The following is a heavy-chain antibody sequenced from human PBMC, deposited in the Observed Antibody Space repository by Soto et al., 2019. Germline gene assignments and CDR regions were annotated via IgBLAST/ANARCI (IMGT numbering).Heavy chain of an antibody. CDR2: IYWDNDK. V-gene: IGHV2-5*02. CDR3: AHSRCGGDCLQSYSSHYYYGMDV. J-gene: IGHJ6*02. Sequence: QITLKESGPTLVKPTQTLTLTCTFSGFSLSTGGVGVGWIRQPPGEALEWLAFIYWDNDKRYSPSLKSRLTITKDASKNQVVLTMTNMDSVDTATYYCAHSRCGGDCLQSYSSHYYYGMDVWGQGTTVTVSS. D-gene: IGHD2-21*02. CDR1: GFSLSTGGVG.